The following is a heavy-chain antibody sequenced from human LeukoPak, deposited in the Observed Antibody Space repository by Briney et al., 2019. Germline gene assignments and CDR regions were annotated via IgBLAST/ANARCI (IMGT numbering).Heavy chain of an antibody. Sequence: GGSLRLSCAASGFSFSSYNMNWVRQAPGRGLEWVSYISNSGNTIYYADSVKGRLTISRDNAKNSLYLQMNSLRAEDTAVYYCAREQQLVLDYWGQGTLVTVSS. CDR3: AREQQLVLDY. CDR2: ISNSGNTI. D-gene: IGHD6-13*01. J-gene: IGHJ4*02. V-gene: IGHV3-48*01. CDR1: GFSFSSYN.